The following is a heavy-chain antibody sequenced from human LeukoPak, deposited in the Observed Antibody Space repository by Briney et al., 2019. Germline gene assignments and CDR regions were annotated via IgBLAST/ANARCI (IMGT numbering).Heavy chain of an antibody. V-gene: IGHV3-21*01. Sequence: PGESLRLSCAASGFTFSSYSMNWVRQAPGKGLEWVSSISSSSSYIYYADSVKGRFTISRDNAKNSLYLQMNSLRAEDTAVYYCARGDIVVVPAAIGITYYYYGMDVWGQGTTVTVSS. D-gene: IGHD2-2*02. CDR3: ARGDIVVVPAAIGITYYYYGMDV. J-gene: IGHJ6*02. CDR2: ISSSSSYI. CDR1: GFTFSSYS.